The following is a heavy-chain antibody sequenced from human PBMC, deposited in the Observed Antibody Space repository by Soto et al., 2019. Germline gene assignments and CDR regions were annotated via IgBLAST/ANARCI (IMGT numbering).Heavy chain of an antibody. CDR1: GGSISSYY. V-gene: IGHV4-59*01. J-gene: IGHJ4*02. Sequence: SETLSLTCTVSGGSISSYYWSWIRQPPGKGLEWIGYIYYSGSTNYNPSLKSRVSISLDTSKRQFSLELSSVTAADTAVYYCATDSGSGFDRFFDYWGQGTLVTVSS. D-gene: IGHD5-12*01. CDR3: ATDSGSGFDRFFDY. CDR2: IYYSGST.